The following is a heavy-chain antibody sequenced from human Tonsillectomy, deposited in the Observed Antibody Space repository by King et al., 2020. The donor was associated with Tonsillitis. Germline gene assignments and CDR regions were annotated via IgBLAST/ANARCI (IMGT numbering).Heavy chain of an antibody. CDR3: AKVSLSRDGPFDY. CDR1: GFTFSSYA. D-gene: IGHD5/OR15-5a*01. V-gene: IGHV3-23*04. J-gene: IGHJ4*02. CDR2: IRGRGGST. Sequence: DVQLVESGGGLVQPGGSLRLSCAASGFTFSSYAMSWVRQAPGKGLECVSAIRGRGGSTYYADSVKGRFTISRDKSKNTLYLQMNSLRAEDTAVYYCAKVSLSRDGPFDYWGQGTLVTVSS.